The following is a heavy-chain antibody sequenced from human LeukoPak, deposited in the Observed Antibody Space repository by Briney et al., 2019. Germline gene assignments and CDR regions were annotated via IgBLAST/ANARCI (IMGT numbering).Heavy chain of an antibody. Sequence: PGRSLRLSCAASGFTVSSTYMSWVRQAPGKGLEWVSVSGGNIYYMDSVKGRFTISRDTSKNTLYLQMNSLRAEDTAVYYCASRHCSGGGCYFAGADPFDYWGQGTLVTVSS. V-gene: IGHV3-53*01. CDR2: SGGNI. CDR3: ASRHCSGGGCYFAGADPFDY. J-gene: IGHJ4*02. D-gene: IGHD2-15*01. CDR1: GFTVSSTY.